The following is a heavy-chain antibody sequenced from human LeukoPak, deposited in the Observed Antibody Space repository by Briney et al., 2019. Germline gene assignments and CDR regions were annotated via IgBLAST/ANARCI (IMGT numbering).Heavy chain of an antibody. D-gene: IGHD2-21*01. J-gene: IGHJ4*02. V-gene: IGHV3-23*01. CDR1: GGSISSGGYY. Sequence: ETLSLTCTVSGGSISSGGYYWSWVRQAPGKGLEWVSGISGSGGSTYYADSVKGRFTISRDNSKNTLYLQMNSLRAEDTAVYYCLHEGSLFWGQGTLVTVSS. CDR3: LHEGSLF. CDR2: ISGSGGST.